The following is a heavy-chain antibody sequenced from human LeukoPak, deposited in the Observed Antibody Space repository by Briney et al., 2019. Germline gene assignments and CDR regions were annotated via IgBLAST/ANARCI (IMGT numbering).Heavy chain of an antibody. V-gene: IGHV3-23*01. CDR2: ISGSGGST. J-gene: IGHJ4*02. D-gene: IGHD2-21*02. Sequence: GGSLRLSCAASGFTFSSYAMSWVRQAPGKGLEWVSAISGSGGSTYYADSVKGRFTISRDNSKNTLYLQMSSLRAEDTAVYYCAKDGGRVVTARNFGYWGQGTLVTVSS. CDR3: AKDGGRVVTARNFGY. CDR1: GFTFSSYA.